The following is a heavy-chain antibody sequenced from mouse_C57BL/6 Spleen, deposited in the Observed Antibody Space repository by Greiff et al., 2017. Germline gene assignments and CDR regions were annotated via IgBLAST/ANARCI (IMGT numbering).Heavy chain of an antibody. Sequence: EVMLVESGPELVKPGASVKMSCKASGYTFTDYNMHWVKQSHGKSLEWIGYINPNNGGTSYNQKFKGKATLTVNKSSSTAYMELRSLTSGYSAVEYCARGYYGSSYWFAYWGQGTLVTVSA. CDR1: GYTFTDYN. D-gene: IGHD1-1*01. CDR2: INPNNGGT. J-gene: IGHJ3*01. CDR3: ARGYYGSSYWFAY. V-gene: IGHV1-22*01.